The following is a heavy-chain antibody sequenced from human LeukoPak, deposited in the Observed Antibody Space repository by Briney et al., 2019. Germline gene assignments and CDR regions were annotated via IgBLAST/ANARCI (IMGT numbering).Heavy chain of an antibody. CDR2: FDPEDGET. Sequence: ASVKVSCKVSGYTLTELSMHWVRQAPGEGLEWMGGFDPEDGETIYAQKFQGRVTMTEDTSTDTAYMELSSLRSEDTAVYYCATYQWELLLYYYLDYWSQGTLVTVSS. V-gene: IGHV1-24*01. CDR1: GYTLTELS. CDR3: ATYQWELLLYYYLDY. J-gene: IGHJ4*02. D-gene: IGHD1-26*01.